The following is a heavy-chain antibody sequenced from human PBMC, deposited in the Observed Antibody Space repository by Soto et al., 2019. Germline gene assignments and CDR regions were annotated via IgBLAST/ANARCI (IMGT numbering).Heavy chain of an antibody. CDR2: ISSGSGTI. J-gene: IGHJ4*02. Sequence: GGSLRLSCVASGFTSSTYSMNWVRQAPGKGLEWVSYISSGSGTIYYADSVKGRFTISRDNAKNSMFLQMNSLRDEDTAVYYCARAVFYADSSLENWGQGTLVTVSS. V-gene: IGHV3-48*02. CDR1: GFTSSTYS. CDR3: ARAVFYADSSLEN. D-gene: IGHD4-17*01.